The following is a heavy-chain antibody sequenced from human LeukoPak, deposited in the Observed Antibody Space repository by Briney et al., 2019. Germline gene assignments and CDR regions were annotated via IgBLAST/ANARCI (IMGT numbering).Heavy chain of an antibody. Sequence: GGSLRLSCAASGFTFSSYWMTWVRQAPGKGLEWVANINEDGSERNYVDSVKGRFTISRDNAKKSVYLQMTSLRGDDTAVYYCAKSAGSTFGGVIVIPRTPNWFDPWGQGTLVTVSS. CDR3: AKSAGSTFGGVIVIPRTPNWFDP. CDR1: GFTFSSYW. D-gene: IGHD3-16*02. CDR2: INEDGSER. J-gene: IGHJ5*02. V-gene: IGHV3-7*01.